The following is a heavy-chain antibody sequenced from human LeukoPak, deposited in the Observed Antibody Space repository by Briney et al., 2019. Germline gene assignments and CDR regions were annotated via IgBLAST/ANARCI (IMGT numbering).Heavy chain of an antibody. J-gene: IGHJ1*01. D-gene: IGHD3-22*01. V-gene: IGHV6-1*01. Sequence: SQTLSLTCAISGDSVSSNIAAWNWIRQSPSRGLEWLGRTYRSKWSNDYAVSVKGRITINPDTSKNQFSLQLNSVTPEDTAVYYCARSGYFAEYFQHWGQGTLLTVSS. CDR2: TYRSKWSN. CDR1: GDSVSSNIAA. CDR3: ARSGYFAEYFQH.